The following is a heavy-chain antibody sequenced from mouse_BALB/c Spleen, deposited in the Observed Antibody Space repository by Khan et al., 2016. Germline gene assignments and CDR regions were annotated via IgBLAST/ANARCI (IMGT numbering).Heavy chain of an antibody. CDR2: INTYTGEP. CDR1: GDTFTNYG. J-gene: IGHJ3*01. Sequence: QIQLVQSGPELKKPGETVKISCKASGDTFTNYGMNWVKQAPGQGLKWMGWINTYTGEPTYVDDFKGRFAFSLESSASTAYMQITNLTNEDMATYFCARYGNYEFFAFWGQGALVTVSA. V-gene: IGHV9-1*02. D-gene: IGHD2-1*01. CDR3: ARYGNYEFFAF.